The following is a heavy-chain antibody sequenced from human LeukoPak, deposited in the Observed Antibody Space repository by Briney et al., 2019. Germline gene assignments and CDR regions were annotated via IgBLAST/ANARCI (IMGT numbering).Heavy chain of an antibody. CDR2: IYYSGST. Sequence: PSETLSLTCTVSGGSISSYYWSWIRQPPGKGLEWIGYIYYSGSTNYNPSLKSRVTISVDTSKNQFSRKLSSVIAADTAVYYCARTTEGYCSSASCFGFSYSYYMDVWGKGTTVTISS. J-gene: IGHJ6*03. CDR1: GGSISSYY. D-gene: IGHD2-2*01. CDR3: ARTTEGYCSSASCFGFSYSYYMDV. V-gene: IGHV4-59*01.